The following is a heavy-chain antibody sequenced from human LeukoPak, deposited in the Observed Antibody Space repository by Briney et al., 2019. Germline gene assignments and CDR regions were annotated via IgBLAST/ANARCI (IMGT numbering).Heavy chain of an antibody. Sequence: ASVKVSCKASGYTFTSYGISWVRQAPGQGLEWMGWISAYNGNTNYAQKLQGRVTMTTDTSTSTAYMELRSLRSDDTAVYYCARDRWNYLPGVDYYYGMDVWGQGTTVTVSS. CDR3: ARDRWNYLPGVDYYYGMDV. CDR2: ISAYNGNT. D-gene: IGHD1-7*01. CDR1: GYTFTSYG. J-gene: IGHJ6*02. V-gene: IGHV1-18*01.